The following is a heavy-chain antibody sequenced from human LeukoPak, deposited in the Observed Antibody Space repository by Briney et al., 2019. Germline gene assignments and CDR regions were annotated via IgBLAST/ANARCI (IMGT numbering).Heavy chain of an antibody. V-gene: IGHV4-59*01. J-gene: IGHJ6*02. CDR2: IYYSGST. CDR1: GGSISSYY. Sequence: SETLSLTCTVSGGSISSYYWSWIRQPPGKELEWIGYIYYSGSTNYNPSLKSRVTISVDTSKNQFSLKLSSVTAADTAVYYCAMKYYYGSGSYYYYYGMDVWGQGTTVTVSS. CDR3: AMKYYYGSGSYYYYYGMDV. D-gene: IGHD3-10*01.